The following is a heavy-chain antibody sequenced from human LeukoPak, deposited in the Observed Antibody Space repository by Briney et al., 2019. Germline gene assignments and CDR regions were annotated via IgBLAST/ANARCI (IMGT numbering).Heavy chain of an antibody. CDR3: ARGGHGYSSSWYWVYYYYMDV. Sequence: ASVKVSCKASGYTFTSYDINWVRQATGQGLEWMGWMNPNSGNTGYAQKFQGRVTMTRNTSISTAYMELSSLRSEDTAVYYCARGGHGYSSSWYWVYYYYMDVWGKGTTVTISS. CDR1: GYTFTSYD. J-gene: IGHJ6*03. CDR2: MNPNSGNT. D-gene: IGHD6-13*01. V-gene: IGHV1-8*01.